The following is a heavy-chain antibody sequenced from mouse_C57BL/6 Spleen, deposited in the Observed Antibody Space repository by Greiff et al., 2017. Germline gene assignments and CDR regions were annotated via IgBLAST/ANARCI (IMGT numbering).Heavy chain of an antibody. J-gene: IGHJ4*01. V-gene: IGHV3-6*01. Sequence: ESGPGLVKPSQSLSLTCSVTGYSITSGYYWNWIRQFPGNKLEWMGYISYDGSNNYNPSLKNRISITRDTSKNQFFLKLNSVTTEDTATYYCARDGNSNDYAMDYWGQGTSVTVSS. D-gene: IGHD2-5*01. CDR2: ISYDGSN. CDR1: GYSITSGYY. CDR3: ARDGNSNDYAMDY.